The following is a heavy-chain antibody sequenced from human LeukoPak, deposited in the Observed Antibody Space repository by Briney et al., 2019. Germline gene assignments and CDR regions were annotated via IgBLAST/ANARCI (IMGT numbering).Heavy chain of an antibody. J-gene: IGHJ4*02. V-gene: IGHV1-24*01. D-gene: IGHD6-13*01. CDR3: ATSWSQGSSWSFDY. CDR1: GYTLTELS. CDR2: FDPEDGET. Sequence: ASVKVSCKVSGYTLTELSMHWVRQAPGKGLEWMGGFDPEDGETIYAQKFQGRVTMTEDTSTDTAYMELSSLRSEDTAVYYCATSWSQGSSWSFDYWGQGTLVTVSS.